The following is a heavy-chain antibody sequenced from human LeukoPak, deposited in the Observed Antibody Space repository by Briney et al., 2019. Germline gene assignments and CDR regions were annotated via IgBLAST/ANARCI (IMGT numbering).Heavy chain of an antibody. V-gene: IGHV3-21*01. D-gene: IGHD1-26*01. Sequence: GGSLRLSCAASGFTFSSYSMNWVRQAPGKGLEWVSSISSSSSYIYYADSVKGRFTISRDNAKNSLYLQMNSLRAEGTAVYYCARAGGEWELRCFDYWGQGILVTVPS. CDR2: ISSSSSYI. CDR3: ARAGGEWELRCFDY. CDR1: GFTFSSYS. J-gene: IGHJ4*02.